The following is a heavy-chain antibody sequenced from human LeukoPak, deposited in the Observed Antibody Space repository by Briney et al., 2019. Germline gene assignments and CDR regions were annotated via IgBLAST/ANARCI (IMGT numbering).Heavy chain of an antibody. Sequence: GGSLRLSCAASGFTFSSYAMSWVRQAPGKGLEWVSAISGSGGSTYYADSVKGRFTISRDNSKNTLYLQMNSLRAEDTAVYYCAKDKYSPNINGWFDPWGQGTLVTVSS. CDR2: ISGSGGST. V-gene: IGHV3-23*01. J-gene: IGHJ5*02. CDR3: AKDKYSPNINGWFDP. D-gene: IGHD5-18*01. CDR1: GFTFSSYA.